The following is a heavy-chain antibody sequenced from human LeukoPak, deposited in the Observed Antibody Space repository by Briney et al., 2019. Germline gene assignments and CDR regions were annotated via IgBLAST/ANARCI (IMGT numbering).Heavy chain of an antibody. Sequence: PGGSLRLSCAASGFTFTTYGMHWVRQAPGKGLECVAFIPYDGSNKYYPDSVKGRFTISRDNSNNTLYLQMNSLRTDDTAVYYCARDTPFAPWGQGTLVTVSS. J-gene: IGHJ5*02. CDR3: ARDTPFAP. CDR2: IPYDGSNK. V-gene: IGHV3-30*02. CDR1: GFTFTTYG.